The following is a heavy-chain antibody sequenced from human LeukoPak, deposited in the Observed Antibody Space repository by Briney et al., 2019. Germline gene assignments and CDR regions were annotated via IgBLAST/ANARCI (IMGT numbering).Heavy chain of an antibody. D-gene: IGHD2-8*02. CDR1: GFTFSSYA. V-gene: IGHV3-30-3*01. J-gene: IGHJ4*02. Sequence: PGGSLRLSCAASGFTFSSYAMHWVRQAPGKGLEWVAVISYDGSNKYYADSVKGRFTISRDNSKNTLYLQMNSLRAEDTAVYYCARDTGGWSPDYWGQGTLVTVSS. CDR2: ISYDGSNK. CDR3: ARDTGGWSPDY.